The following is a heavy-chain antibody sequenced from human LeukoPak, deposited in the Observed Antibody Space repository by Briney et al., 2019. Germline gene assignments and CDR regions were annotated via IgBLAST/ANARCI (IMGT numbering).Heavy chain of an antibody. CDR3: AASTKHTAMVDY. V-gene: IGHV3-21*01. Sequence: GGSLRLSCAASGITFRSYAMSWVRQAPGKGLEWVSSIGSSSSYIYYADSVKGRFTISRDNAKNSLHLQMNSLRAEDTAVYYCAASTKHTAMVDYWGQGTLVTVSS. D-gene: IGHD5-18*01. CDR1: GITFRSYA. J-gene: IGHJ4*02. CDR2: IGSSSSYI.